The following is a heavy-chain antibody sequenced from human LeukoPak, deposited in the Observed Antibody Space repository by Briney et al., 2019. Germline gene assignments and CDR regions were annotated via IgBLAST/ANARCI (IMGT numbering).Heavy chain of an antibody. D-gene: IGHD5-18*01. Sequence: ASVKVSCKASGYTFTSYAMHWVRQAPGQRLEWMGWINAGNGNTKYSQKFQGRVTITRDTSTSTASMELRSLRSDDTAVYYCARSVDTAMIFDHWGQGTLVTVSS. CDR1: GYTFTSYA. CDR3: ARSVDTAMIFDH. CDR2: INAGNGNT. J-gene: IGHJ4*02. V-gene: IGHV1-3*01.